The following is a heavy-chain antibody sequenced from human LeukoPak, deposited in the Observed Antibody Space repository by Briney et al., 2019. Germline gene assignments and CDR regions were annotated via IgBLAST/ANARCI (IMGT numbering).Heavy chain of an antibody. D-gene: IGHD3-3*01. CDR3: ARENTIFGVDY. CDR2: IIPIFGTA. V-gene: IGHV1-69*13. Sequence: SVKVSCKASGYTFTGYYIHWVRQAPGQGLEWMGGIIPIFGTANYAQKFQGRVTITADESTSTAYMELSSLRSEDTAVYYCARENTIFGVDYWGQGTLVTVSS. J-gene: IGHJ4*02. CDR1: GYTFTGYY.